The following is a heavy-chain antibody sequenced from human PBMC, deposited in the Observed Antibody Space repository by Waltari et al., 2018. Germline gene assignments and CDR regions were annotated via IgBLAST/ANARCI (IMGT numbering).Heavy chain of an antibody. V-gene: IGHV4-4*02. CDR2: VQRSGRT. D-gene: IGHD2-15*01. CDR3: ARDRGRGIYLDS. CDR1: GDSMSSPDW. J-gene: IGHJ4*02. Sequence: QLQLQESGPGLVKPSGTLSLTCAVPGDSMSSPDWWSWVRQSPGKGLEWIGQVQRSGRTNYNPSFASRVTVSIDTSTNQFSLKVTSATAADTAVYFCARDRGRGIYLDSWGQGTLVTVSP.